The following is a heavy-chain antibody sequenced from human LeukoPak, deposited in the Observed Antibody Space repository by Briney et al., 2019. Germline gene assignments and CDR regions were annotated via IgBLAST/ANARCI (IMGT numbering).Heavy chain of an antibody. CDR1: GFTFSGYS. CDR3: AREVSEGFDF. Sequence: GGSLRLSCTASGFTFSGYSMNWIRQAPGKGLEWVSSFSTRSTSIYHAGSVKGRFAISRDNAKNSLYLQMNSLRAEDTALYYCAREVSEGFDFWGQGTLVTVSS. CDR2: FSTRSTSI. J-gene: IGHJ4*02. V-gene: IGHV3-21*01. D-gene: IGHD3-22*01.